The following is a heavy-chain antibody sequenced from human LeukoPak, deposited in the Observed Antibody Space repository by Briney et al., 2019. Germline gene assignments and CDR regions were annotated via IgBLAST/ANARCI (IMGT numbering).Heavy chain of an antibody. J-gene: IGHJ4*02. Sequence: GGSLRLSCAASGFTFSSYSMNWVRQAPGKGLEWVSSISSSSSYIYYADSVKGRFTISRDNAKNSLYLQMNSLRAEDTAVYYCARDAYKQLVFDYWGQGTLVTVSS. V-gene: IGHV3-21*04. CDR1: GFTFSSYS. CDR2: ISSSSSYI. D-gene: IGHD6-13*01. CDR3: ARDAYKQLVFDY.